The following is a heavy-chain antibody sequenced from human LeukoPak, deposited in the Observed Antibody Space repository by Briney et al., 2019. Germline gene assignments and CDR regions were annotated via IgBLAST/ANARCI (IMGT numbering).Heavy chain of an antibody. Sequence: GGSLRLSCAASGFTFSSYGMHWVRQAPGKGLEWVAVIWYDGSNKYYADSVKGRFTISRDNSKNTLYLQMNSLRAEDTAVYYCAREAGELQVLDYWGQGTLVTDSS. J-gene: IGHJ4*02. CDR1: GFTFSSYG. V-gene: IGHV3-33*01. CDR3: AREAGELQVLDY. CDR2: IWYDGSNK. D-gene: IGHD1-7*01.